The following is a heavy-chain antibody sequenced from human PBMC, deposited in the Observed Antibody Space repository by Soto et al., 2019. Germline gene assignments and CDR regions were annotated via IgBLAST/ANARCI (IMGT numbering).Heavy chain of an antibody. CDR2: ISWNGAAT. CDR1: GFTFDDYA. Sequence: DAHLVESGGGLVQPGRSLRLSCVASGFTFDDYAIHWVRQAPGKGLEWVSGISWNGAATGYADSVKGRFTISRDNAKNSLGPPSSSLRTEDTAIYYCANLPLYGSGFDCWGQGTLVTVSS. D-gene: IGHD3-10*01. CDR3: ANLPLYGSGFDC. J-gene: IGHJ4*02. V-gene: IGHV3-9*01.